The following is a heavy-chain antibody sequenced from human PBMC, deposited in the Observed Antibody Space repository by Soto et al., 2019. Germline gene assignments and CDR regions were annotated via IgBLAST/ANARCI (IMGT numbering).Heavy chain of an antibody. D-gene: IGHD3-9*01. CDR1: GYTFTGYY. Sequence: ASVKVSCKASGYTFTGYYMHWVRQAPGQGLEWMGWINPNSGGTNYAQKFQGWVTMTRDTSISTAYMELSRLRSDDTAVYYCARDAGLRYFDWSPGGDYFDYWGQGTLVTVSS. V-gene: IGHV1-2*04. J-gene: IGHJ4*02. CDR2: INPNSGGT. CDR3: ARDAGLRYFDWSPGGDYFDY.